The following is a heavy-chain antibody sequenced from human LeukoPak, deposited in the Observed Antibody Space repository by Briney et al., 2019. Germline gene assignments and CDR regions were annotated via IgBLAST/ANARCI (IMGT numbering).Heavy chain of an antibody. D-gene: IGHD6-13*01. J-gene: IGHJ4*02. CDR1: GFTFSSYG. V-gene: IGHV3-30*02. Sequence: PGGSLRLSCAASGFTFSSYGMHWVRQAPGKGLEWVAFIRYDGSNKYYADSVKGRFTISRDNSKNTLYLQMNSLRAEDTAVYYCAKAGYSSSWVDYWGQGTLVTVSS. CDR2: IRYDGSNK. CDR3: AKAGYSSSWVDY.